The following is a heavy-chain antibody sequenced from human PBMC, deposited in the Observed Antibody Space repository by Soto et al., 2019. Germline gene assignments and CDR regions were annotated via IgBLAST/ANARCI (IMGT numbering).Heavy chain of an antibody. Sequence: PSETLSLTCTVSGGSISSSSYYWGWIRQPPGKGLEWIGSIYYSGSTYYNPSLKSRVTISVDTSRNQFSLKLSSVTAADTAVYYCASPPIAAAGWYTGNWFDPWGQGTLVTVSS. J-gene: IGHJ5*02. CDR2: IYYSGST. CDR3: ASPPIAAAGWYTGNWFDP. CDR1: GGSISSSSYY. V-gene: IGHV4-39*01. D-gene: IGHD6-13*01.